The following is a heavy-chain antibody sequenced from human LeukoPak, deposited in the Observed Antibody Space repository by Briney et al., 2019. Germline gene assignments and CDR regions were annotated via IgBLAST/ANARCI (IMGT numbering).Heavy chain of an antibody. D-gene: IGHD5-18*01. V-gene: IGHV1-18*01. Sequence: ASAKVSCKASGYTFNNYGITWVRQAPGQGLEWMGWISANNGNTSNAQKLQGRVTMTTDTSTRTAYMEVRSLRSDDAAIYYCARTRGYSYGYVDYWGQGTLVSVSS. J-gene: IGHJ4*02. CDR2: ISANNGNT. CDR1: GYTFNNYG. CDR3: ARTRGYSYGYVDY.